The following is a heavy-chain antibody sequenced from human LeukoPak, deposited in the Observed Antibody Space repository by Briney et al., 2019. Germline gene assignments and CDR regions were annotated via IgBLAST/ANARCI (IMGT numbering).Heavy chain of an antibody. Sequence: GGSLRLSCAPSGFTFDDYAMHWVRQAPEKGLEWVSLIRGEWSSTYYANSVKAQFTISRDNSKNSPYPQMNSLRTEDTALYYSAIDISPPIYRYYYYGIDVWGQGTTVTVSS. V-gene: IGHV3-43*02. CDR2: IRGEWSST. CDR1: GFTFDDYA. J-gene: IGHJ6*02. D-gene: IGHD2-2*02. CDR3: AIDISPPIYRYYYYGIDV.